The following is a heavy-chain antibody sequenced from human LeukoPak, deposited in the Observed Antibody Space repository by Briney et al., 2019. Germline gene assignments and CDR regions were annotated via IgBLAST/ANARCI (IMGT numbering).Heavy chain of an antibody. Sequence: VASVKVSCKASGGTFSSYAISWVRQAPGQGLEWMGRIIPILGIANYAQKFQGRVTITADKSTSTAYMELSSLRSEDTAVYYCARGSMVRGVTYNWFDPWGQGTLVTVSS. CDR1: GGTFSSYA. V-gene: IGHV1-69*04. CDR2: IIPILGIA. CDR3: ARGSMVRGVTYNWFDP. J-gene: IGHJ5*02. D-gene: IGHD3-10*01.